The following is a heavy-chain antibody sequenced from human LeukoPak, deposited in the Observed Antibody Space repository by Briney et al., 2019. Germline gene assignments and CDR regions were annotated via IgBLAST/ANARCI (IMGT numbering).Heavy chain of an antibody. D-gene: IGHD1-20*01. CDR2: IYPGDSDT. CDR3: ARHDNWNDGLTSYGMDV. CDR1: GYSFTSYW. J-gene: IGHJ6*02. V-gene: IGHV5-51*01. Sequence: GESLKISCKGSGYSFTSYWIGWVRQMPGKGLEWMGIIYPGDSDTRYSPSFQGQVTISADKSISTAYLQWSSLKASDTAMYYCARHDNWNDGLTSYGMDVWGQGTTVTVSS.